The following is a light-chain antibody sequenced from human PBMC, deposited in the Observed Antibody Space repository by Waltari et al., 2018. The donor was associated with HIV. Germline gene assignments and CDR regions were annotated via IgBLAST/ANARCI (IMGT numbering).Light chain of an antibody. CDR1: PTVSSSY. J-gene: IGKJ2*01. V-gene: IGKV3-20*01. Sequence: EIVLTQSPGTLSLSPGERATLSCRASPTVSSSYLAWYRQKPGQTPRLLIYAAYSRATGVPDRVSGGGSGTDFTLTISSLEPEDFAVYYCQHYGDSLTFGQGTKVEIK. CDR3: QHYGDSLT. CDR2: AAY.